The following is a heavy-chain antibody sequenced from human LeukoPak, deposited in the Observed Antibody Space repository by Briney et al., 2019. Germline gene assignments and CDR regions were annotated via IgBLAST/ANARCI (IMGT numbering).Heavy chain of an antibody. CDR2: IYHIGST. CDR1: GGSISSGGYS. Sequence: RLSETLSLTCAVSGGSISSGGYSWSWIRQPPGKGLEWIGYIYHIGSTYYKPSLKSRVTISVDRSKNQFSLKLSSVTAADTAVYYCARVKTPSYSGWFDPWGQGTLVTVSS. D-gene: IGHD1-26*01. J-gene: IGHJ5*02. CDR3: ARVKTPSYSGWFDP. V-gene: IGHV4-30-2*01.